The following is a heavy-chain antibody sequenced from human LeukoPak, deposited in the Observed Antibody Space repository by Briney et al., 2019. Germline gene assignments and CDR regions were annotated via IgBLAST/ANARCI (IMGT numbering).Heavy chain of an antibody. D-gene: IGHD3-9*01. Sequence: PGGSLRLSCAASGFTFSSYWMSWVRQAPGKGLEWVANIKQDGSEKYYVDSVKGRFTISRDNAKNSLYLQMNSLRAEDTAVYYCASGLRYFDWLGKKDYWGQGTLVTVSS. V-gene: IGHV3-7*01. CDR3: ASGLRYFDWLGKKDY. CDR2: IKQDGSEK. J-gene: IGHJ4*02. CDR1: GFTFSSYW.